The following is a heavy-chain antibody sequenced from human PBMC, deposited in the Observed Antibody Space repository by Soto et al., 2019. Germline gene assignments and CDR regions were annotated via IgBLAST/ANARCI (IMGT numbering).Heavy chain of an antibody. V-gene: IGHV2-5*01. CDR2: FYWNDDK. CDR3: AHRPTSTDDFYFDY. J-gene: IGHJ4*02. CDR1: GFSLTTSGVA. D-gene: IGHD2-21*02. Sequence: QITLTESGPTLVTPTQTLTLTCSFSGFSLTTSGVAVGWFRQPLGKAPEWLALFYWNDDKRYSPSLRSRLTVTGDSSKNQVVLTLANVDPVDSGTYYCAHRPTSTDDFYFDYWGQGTLVTVSS.